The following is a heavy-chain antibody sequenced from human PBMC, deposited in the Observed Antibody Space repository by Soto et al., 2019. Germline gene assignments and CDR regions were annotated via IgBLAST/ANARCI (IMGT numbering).Heavy chain of an antibody. CDR2: INHSGST. D-gene: IGHD3-22*01. J-gene: IGHJ4*02. CDR3: ARSDDSSGYSFAY. V-gene: IGHV4-34*01. Sequence: SETLSLTCAVYGGSFRGYYWSWIRQPPGKGLEWIGEINHSGSTNYNPSLKSRVTISVDTSKNQFSLKLSSVTAADTAVYYCARSDDSSGYSFAYWGQGTLVTVSS. CDR1: GGSFRGYY.